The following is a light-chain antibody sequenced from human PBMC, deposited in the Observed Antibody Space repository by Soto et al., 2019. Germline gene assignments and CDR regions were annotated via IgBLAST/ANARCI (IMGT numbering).Light chain of an antibody. CDR3: SSYTSTNTRYV. Sequence: QSALTQPASVSGSPGQSITISCTGTSSDVGAYNYVSWYQQYPGKAHKLMIYEVSNRPSGVSNRFSGSKSGNTASLTISGLQAEDEADYYCSSYTSTNTRYVFGSGTKVTVL. V-gene: IGLV2-14*01. CDR2: EVS. CDR1: SSDVGAYNY. J-gene: IGLJ1*01.